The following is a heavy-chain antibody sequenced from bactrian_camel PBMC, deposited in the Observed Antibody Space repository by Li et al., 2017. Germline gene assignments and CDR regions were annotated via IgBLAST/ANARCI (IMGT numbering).Heavy chain of an antibody. CDR1: GYTRSANC. J-gene: IGHJ4*01. Sequence: HVQLVESGGGSVQAGGSLRLSCAASGYTRSANCLGWFRQAPGKEREGVAGIHVRDHTTHYADVVKGRFTISHDNAKNTLYLQMNSLKPEDTAIYYCAAAKGLPDLLRGGYLSARSYNYWGRGTQVTVS. D-gene: IGHD3*01. CDR3: AAAKGLPDLLRGGYLSARSYNY. V-gene: IGHV3S6*01. CDR2: IHVRDHTT.